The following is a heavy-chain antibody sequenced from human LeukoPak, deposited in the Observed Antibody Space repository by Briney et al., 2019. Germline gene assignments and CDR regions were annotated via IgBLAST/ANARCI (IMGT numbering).Heavy chain of an antibody. CDR3: ARARTYYGSSGYPFDY. Sequence: GSSVKVSCKASGGTFSSYAISWVRQAPGQGLEWMGRIIPIFGTANYAQKFQGRVTITTDESTSTAYMELSSLRSEDTAVYYCARARTYYGSSGYPFDYWGQGTLVTVSS. CDR2: IIPIFGTA. D-gene: IGHD3-22*01. J-gene: IGHJ4*02. V-gene: IGHV1-69*05. CDR1: GGTFSSYA.